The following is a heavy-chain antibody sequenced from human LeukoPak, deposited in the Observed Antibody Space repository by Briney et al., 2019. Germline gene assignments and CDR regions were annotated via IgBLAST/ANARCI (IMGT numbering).Heavy chain of an antibody. CDR3: ASEFGGAEDNFDY. Sequence: GGSLRLSCAASGFTFISYGMHWVRQAPGKGLEWVAFIRYDGSNKYYADSVKGRFTISRDNSKNTLYLQMNSLRAEDTAVYYCASEFGGAEDNFDYWGQGTLVTVSS. CDR2: IRYDGSNK. D-gene: IGHD3-16*01. CDR1: GFTFISYG. V-gene: IGHV3-30*02. J-gene: IGHJ4*02.